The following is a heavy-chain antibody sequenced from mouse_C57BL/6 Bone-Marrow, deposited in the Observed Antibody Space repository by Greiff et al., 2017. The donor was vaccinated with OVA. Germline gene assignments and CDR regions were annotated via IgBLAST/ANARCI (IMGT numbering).Heavy chain of an antibody. Sequence: EVKLMESGPELVKPGASVKIPCKASGYTFTDYNMDWVKQSHGKSLEWIGDINPNNGGTIYNQKFKGKATLTVDKSSSTAYMELRSLTSEDTAVYYCARSRGRFDYWGQGTTLTVSS. V-gene: IGHV1-18*01. CDR2: INPNNGGT. CDR1: GYTFTDYN. J-gene: IGHJ2*01. CDR3: ARSRGRFDY. D-gene: IGHD1-1*01.